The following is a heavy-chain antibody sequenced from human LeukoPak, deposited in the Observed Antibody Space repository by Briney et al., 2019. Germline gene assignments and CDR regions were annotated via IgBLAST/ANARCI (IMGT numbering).Heavy chain of an antibody. CDR1: GFTFSSYA. CDR3: VATVTILDY. D-gene: IGHD4-17*01. Sequence: GGSLRLSCAASGFTFSSYAMSWVRQAPGKGLEWVSAISGSGGSTHYADSAKGRFTISRDNSKNTLYLQMNSLRAEDTAVYYCVATVTILDYWGQGTLVTVSS. CDR2: ISGSGGST. J-gene: IGHJ4*02. V-gene: IGHV3-23*01.